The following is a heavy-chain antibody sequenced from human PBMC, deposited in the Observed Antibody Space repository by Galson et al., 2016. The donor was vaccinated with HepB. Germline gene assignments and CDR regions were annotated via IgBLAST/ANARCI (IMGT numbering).Heavy chain of an antibody. CDR3: ARTRPDLGYRGGLSPGHFDY. D-gene: IGHD5-18*01. V-gene: IGHV2-70*11. Sequence: PALVKPTQTLTLSCSFSGFSLRASGESVNWIRQPPGKALEWLARIDWDDDTYFSTSLKTRLTISKDTSKNQVVLTMTNMDPVDAGTYYCARTRPDLGYRGGLSPGHFDYWGPGTLVIVSS. CDR2: IDWDDDT. J-gene: IGHJ4*02. CDR1: GFSLRASGES.